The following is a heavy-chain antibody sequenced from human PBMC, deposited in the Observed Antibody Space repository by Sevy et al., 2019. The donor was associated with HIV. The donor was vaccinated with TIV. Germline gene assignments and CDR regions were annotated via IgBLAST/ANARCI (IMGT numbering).Heavy chain of an antibody. CDR1: GFTFSSYA. CDR2: ISGSGGST. CDR3: AKVLGYCSSTSCYTISAFDY. D-gene: IGHD2-2*02. V-gene: IGHV3-23*01. Sequence: GGSLRLSCAASGFTFSSYAMSWVRQAPGKGLEWVSAISGSGGSTYYADSVKGRFTISRDNSKYTLYLQMNSLRAEDTAVYYCAKVLGYCSSTSCYTISAFDYWGQGTLVTVSS. J-gene: IGHJ4*02.